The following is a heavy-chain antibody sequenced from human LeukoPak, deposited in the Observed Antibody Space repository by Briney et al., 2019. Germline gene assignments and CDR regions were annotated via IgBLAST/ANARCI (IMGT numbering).Heavy chain of an antibody. D-gene: IGHD1-26*01. CDR2: INWNGGST. CDR1: GFTFDDYG. J-gene: IGHJ5*02. CDR3: ARRSPSGSYFDFGFDP. V-gene: IGHV3-20*01. Sequence: GGSLRLSCAASGFTFDDYGMSWVRQAPGKGLEWVSGINWNGGSTGYADSVKGRFTISRDNAKNSLYLQMNSLRAEDTALYHCARRSPSGSYFDFGFDPWGQGTLVTVSS.